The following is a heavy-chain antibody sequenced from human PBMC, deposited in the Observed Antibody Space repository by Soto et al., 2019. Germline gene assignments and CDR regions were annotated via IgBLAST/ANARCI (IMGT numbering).Heavy chain of an antibody. CDR1: GFTFSSYS. CDR2: ISSGNSYI. Sequence: PGGSLRLSCAVSGFTFSSYSMNWVRQAPGKGLEWVSSISSGNSYIYYADPVRGRFTVSRDNAKSLLYLQMNSLRAEDTAVYYCATQMDYNILTGYRPFDYWGQGTLVTVSS. V-gene: IGHV3-21*01. CDR3: ATQMDYNILTGYRPFDY. J-gene: IGHJ4*02. D-gene: IGHD3-9*01.